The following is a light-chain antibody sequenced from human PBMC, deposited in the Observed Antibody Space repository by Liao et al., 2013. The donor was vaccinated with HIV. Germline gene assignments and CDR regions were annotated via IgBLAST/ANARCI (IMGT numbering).Light chain of an antibody. CDR1: NIGDKG. CDR2: YDT. J-gene: IGLJ1*01. CDR3: QAWDGDTAV. V-gene: IGLV3-21*01. Sequence: SYVLTQPPSVSVAPGKTARITCGGDNIGDKGVHWYQQKPGQAPTLVIYYDTHRPSGIPERFSGSNSDNRATLTVTGTQEVDEGVYFCQAWDGDTAVFGTGTRVTVL.